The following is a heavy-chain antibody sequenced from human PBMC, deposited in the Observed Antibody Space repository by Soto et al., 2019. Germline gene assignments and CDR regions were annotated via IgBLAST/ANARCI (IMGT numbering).Heavy chain of an antibody. Sequence: PGGSLRLSCAASGFTFSSYAMSWVRQSPGKGLEWVSSISGSGISTFYADSVKGRFTLSRDNSKNTLYLQMNSLRAEDTAVYYCAKDQRYYYDSSGSGGQGTLVTVS. CDR2: ISGSGIST. CDR3: AKDQRYYYDSSGS. CDR1: GFTFSSYA. V-gene: IGHV3-23*01. J-gene: IGHJ4*02. D-gene: IGHD3-22*01.